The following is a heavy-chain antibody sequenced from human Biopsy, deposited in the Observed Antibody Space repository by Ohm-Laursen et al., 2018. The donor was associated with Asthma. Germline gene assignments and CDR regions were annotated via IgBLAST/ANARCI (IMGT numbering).Heavy chain of an antibody. CDR3: AKRRGYSGHDNDY. Sequence: SLRLSCAASGFMFRSFGMHWVRQAPGKGLEWVAVISYDGNHKFYEDSVKGRFTISRDNSKNTLYLQMNSLRTEDTAVYYCAKRRGYSGHDNDYWGQGSLVIVSS. V-gene: IGHV3-30*18. J-gene: IGHJ4*02. CDR2: ISYDGNHK. CDR1: GFMFRSFG. D-gene: IGHD5-12*01.